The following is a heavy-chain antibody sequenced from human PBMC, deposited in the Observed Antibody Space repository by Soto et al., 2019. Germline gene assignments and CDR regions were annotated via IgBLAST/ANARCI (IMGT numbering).Heavy chain of an antibody. CDR2: IYYSGST. V-gene: IGHV4-39*01. Sequence: PSEILSLTCTVSGGSISSSNYYWGWIRQPPRKGLEWIGSIYYSGSTYYNPSLKSRVTISVDTSKNQFSLKLSSVTAADTAVYYCVRHRLLTPPVYWGQETPVTVSS. CDR3: VRHRLLTPPVY. CDR1: GGSISSSNYY. J-gene: IGHJ4*02.